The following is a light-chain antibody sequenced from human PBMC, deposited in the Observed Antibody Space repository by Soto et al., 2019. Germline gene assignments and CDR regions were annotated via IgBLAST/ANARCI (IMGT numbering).Light chain of an antibody. V-gene: IGKV3-20*01. J-gene: IGKJ4*02. CDR2: GVS. CDR3: QEYGSSRQLT. Sequence: EIVLTQSPGTLSLSPGERATLSCRASQTVDSNSLAWYQQKPGQAPRLLVFGVSKRDTGIPDRFSGSGSGTVFTLTISILDPEDFAVYYCQEYGSSRQLTFGGGTKVEIK. CDR1: QTVDSNS.